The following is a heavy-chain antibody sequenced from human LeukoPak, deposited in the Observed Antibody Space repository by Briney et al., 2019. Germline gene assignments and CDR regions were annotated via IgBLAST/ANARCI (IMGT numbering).Heavy chain of an antibody. CDR3: ARGYSSSWYGAMYY. D-gene: IGHD6-13*01. CDR2: IHYSGST. V-gene: IGHV4-59*13. J-gene: IGHJ4*02. Sequence: SETLSLTCTVSGASIRDYYYTWIRQPPGKELEWIGYIHYSGSTNYNPSLKSRVTMSLDTSKDQFSLKLSSVTAADTAVYYCARGYSSSWYGAMYYWGQGTLVTVSS. CDR1: GASIRDYY.